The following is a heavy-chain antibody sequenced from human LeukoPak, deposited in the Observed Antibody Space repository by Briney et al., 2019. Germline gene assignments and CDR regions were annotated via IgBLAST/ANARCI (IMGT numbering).Heavy chain of an antibody. V-gene: IGHV3-23*01. CDR2: ISGSGGST. Sequence: GESLRLSCAASGFTFRSYAMNWVSQAPGTGLEWVSAISGSGGSTFYADSVKGRFTISRDNSRNTLYLQMNSLRAEDTAVDDCAKAGGSYLAPLDCWGQGTLVTVSS. D-gene: IGHD1-26*01. J-gene: IGHJ4*02. CDR1: GFTFRSYA. CDR3: AKAGGSYLAPLDC.